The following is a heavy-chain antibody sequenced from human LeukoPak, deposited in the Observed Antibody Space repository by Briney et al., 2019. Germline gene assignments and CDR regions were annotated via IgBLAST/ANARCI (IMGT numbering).Heavy chain of an antibody. CDR1: EFTFSSCW. CDR3: AKSYNGYESKPDY. Sequence: GGSLRLSCAAPEFTFSSCWMSWVRQAPGKGLEWVSSISNSGGRTFYTDSVKGRFTISRDNSKITLYLQMNSLRAEDTAVYYCAKSYNGYESKPDYWGQGILVTVSS. CDR2: ISNSGGRT. V-gene: IGHV3-23*01. J-gene: IGHJ4*02. D-gene: IGHD5-12*01.